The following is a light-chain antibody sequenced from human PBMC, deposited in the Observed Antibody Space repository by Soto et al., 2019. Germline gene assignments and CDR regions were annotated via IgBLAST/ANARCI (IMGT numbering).Light chain of an antibody. CDR3: MPSIQVPVT. Sequence: EIVMTQTPLSLSVTPGQPASISCRSSQSLFSRDGKAYLYWYLQKSGQPPQLLIYEVSNRFSGVPDRFSGSGSGTDFTLRISRVEAEDVGFYYCMPSIQVPVTFGQGTRLEIK. V-gene: IGKV2D-29*01. CDR1: QSLFSRDGKAY. CDR2: EVS. J-gene: IGKJ5*01.